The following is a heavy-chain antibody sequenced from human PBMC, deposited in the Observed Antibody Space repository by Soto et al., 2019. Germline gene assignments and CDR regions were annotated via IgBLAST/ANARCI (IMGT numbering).Heavy chain of an antibody. V-gene: IGHV1-46*01. D-gene: IGHD3-10*01. J-gene: IGHJ4*02. Sequence: ASVKVSCKAFGYIFTSYYMHWVRQAPGQGLEWMGIINPSSGGTSYAQKFQGRVTMTRDTSTSTVFMELSSLRSEDTAVYYCARGYGSGSYSVWGQGTLVTVSS. CDR1: GYIFTSYY. CDR3: ARGYGSGSYSV. CDR2: INPSSGGT.